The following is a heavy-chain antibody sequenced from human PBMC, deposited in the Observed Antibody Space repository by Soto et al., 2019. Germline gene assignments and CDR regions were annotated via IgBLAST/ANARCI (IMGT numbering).Heavy chain of an antibody. Sequence: EVQLVESGGGLVQPGGSLRLSCAASGFIISSYSMTWVRQAPGKGLEWISYITTSGTKYYADSVKGRFTISRDNAKNSLYLQMNSLRDEDTAVYYCARDGDSSWWTDFDYWGQGTLVTVSS. D-gene: IGHD6-13*01. CDR3: ARDGDSSWWTDFDY. V-gene: IGHV3-48*02. CDR2: ITTSGTK. CDR1: GFIISSYS. J-gene: IGHJ4*02.